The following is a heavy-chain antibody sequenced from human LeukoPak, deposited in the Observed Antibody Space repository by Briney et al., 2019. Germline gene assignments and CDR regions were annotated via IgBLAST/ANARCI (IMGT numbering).Heavy chain of an antibody. Sequence: PSETLSLTCTVSDGTISSYYWSWIRQPPGQGLQWIGYIYFNGYTNSNPSLKTRVAISVDTSKNQFSLKLSSVTAADTAVYYCARDPQDAFDIWGQGTMVTVSS. CDR2: IYFNGYT. J-gene: IGHJ3*02. CDR1: DGTISSYY. CDR3: ARDPQDAFDI. V-gene: IGHV4-59*01.